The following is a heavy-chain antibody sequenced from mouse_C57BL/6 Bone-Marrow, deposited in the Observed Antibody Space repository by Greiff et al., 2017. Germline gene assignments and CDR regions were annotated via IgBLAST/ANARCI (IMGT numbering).Heavy chain of an antibody. CDR2: ISSGSSTI. V-gene: IGHV5-17*01. D-gene: IGHD1-3*01. J-gene: IGHJ2*01. CDR3: ARRVGFDY. Sequence: EVKLVESGGGLVKPGGSLKLSCAASGFTFSDYGMHWVRQAPEKGLAWVAYISSGSSTIYYADTVKGRFTISRDNAKNTLFLQMTSLRSEDTAMYYCARRVGFDYWGQGTTLTVSS. CDR1: GFTFSDYG.